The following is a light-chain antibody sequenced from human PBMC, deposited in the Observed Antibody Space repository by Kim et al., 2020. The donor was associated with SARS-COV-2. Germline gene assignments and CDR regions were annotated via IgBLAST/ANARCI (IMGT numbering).Light chain of an antibody. V-gene: IGLV1-47*01. CDR3: AAWDDSVSGPV. CDR1: SSNIGSRY. J-gene: IGLJ3*02. Sequence: GQSVTISCSGSSSNIGSRYVYWYQQLPGSAPRLLIYTNDQRPSGVPDRFSGTKSGTSASLAISGLRSEDEADYYCAAWDDSVSGPVFGGGTQLTVL. CDR2: TND.